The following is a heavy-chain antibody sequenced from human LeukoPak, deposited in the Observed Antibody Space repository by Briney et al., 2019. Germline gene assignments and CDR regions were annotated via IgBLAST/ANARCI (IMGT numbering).Heavy chain of an antibody. J-gene: IGHJ5*02. V-gene: IGHV4-4*07. CDR3: ASGFVVVPAADQGGVWFDP. Sequence: SETLSLTCTVSGGSMNSYYWSWIRQPAGKGLEWIGRMYTSGSTNYNPSLKSRVTMSVDTSKNQFSLKLSSVTAADTAVYYCASGFVVVPAADQGGVWFDPWGQGTLVTVSS. D-gene: IGHD2-2*01. CDR2: MYTSGST. CDR1: GGSMNSYY.